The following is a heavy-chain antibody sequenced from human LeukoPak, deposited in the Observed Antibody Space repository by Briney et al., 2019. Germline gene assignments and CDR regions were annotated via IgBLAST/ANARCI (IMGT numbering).Heavy chain of an antibody. D-gene: IGHD3-22*01. J-gene: IGHJ4*02. CDR3: ARVAPYYDSSGYYFDY. CDR1: GNTFTMYY. Sequence: GASVKVSCKASGNTFTMYYIHWVRQAPGQGLEWMGMINPSDGATTYAQRFQGRVTMTRDMSTSTAYMELRSLRSDDTAVYYCARVAPYYDSSGYYFDYWGQGTLVTVSS. CDR2: INPSDGAT. V-gene: IGHV1-46*01.